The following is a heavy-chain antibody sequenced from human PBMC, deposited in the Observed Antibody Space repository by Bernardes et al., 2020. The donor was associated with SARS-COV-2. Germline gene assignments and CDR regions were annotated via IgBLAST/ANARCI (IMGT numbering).Heavy chain of an antibody. CDR2: ITGRLAIT. CDR1: GFTSSSYA. D-gene: IGHD6-19*01. V-gene: IGHV3-23*01. Sequence: GRSLRLSCVAPGFTSSSYAMTCVRQASGKALAWFSAITGRLAITFYADSVKARFTISRDNSKNTLYLQMNSLRAEDTAVYYCAKERRYNSAWYPIQFDYWGQGTLVTVSS. CDR3: AKERRYNSAWYPIQFDY. J-gene: IGHJ4*02.